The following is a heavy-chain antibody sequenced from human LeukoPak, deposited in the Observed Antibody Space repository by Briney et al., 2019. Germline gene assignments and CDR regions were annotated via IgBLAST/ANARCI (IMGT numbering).Heavy chain of an antibody. D-gene: IGHD6-13*01. Sequence: IPSETLSLTCTVSGGSISSYYWSWIRQPPGRGLEWIGYIYYCGSTNYNPSLKSRVTISVDTSKNQFSLKLSSVTAADTAVYHCARAGQLDRPFNYWGQGTVVTVAS. V-gene: IGHV4-59*01. CDR1: GGSISSYY. J-gene: IGHJ4*02. CDR3: ARAGQLDRPFNY. CDR2: IYYCGST.